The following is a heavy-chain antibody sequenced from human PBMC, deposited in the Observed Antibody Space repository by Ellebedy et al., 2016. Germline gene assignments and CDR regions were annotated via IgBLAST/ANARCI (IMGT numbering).Heavy chain of an antibody. J-gene: IGHJ4*02. Sequence: GGSLRLSXVASGFAFSNYAMSWVRQAPGKGLEWVSLISSSGDNTFYADYVKGRFTISRDDSKNTLYLEMNSLRAEDTAVYYCAKDMQLSYWGQGTLVTVSS. CDR3: AKDMQLSY. CDR2: ISSSGDNT. D-gene: IGHD5-18*01. V-gene: IGHV3-23*01. CDR1: GFAFSNYA.